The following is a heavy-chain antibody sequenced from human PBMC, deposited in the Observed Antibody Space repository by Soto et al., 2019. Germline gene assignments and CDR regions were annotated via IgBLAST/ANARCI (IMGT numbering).Heavy chain of an antibody. Sequence: SETLSLTCSVSGGSISNAAYSWSWIRQPPGKGLEWIGYIYPSGMPFYNPSLRSRVTISIDRSNDQFSLNLKSVTAADTAVYYCARERGGYGLFDSWGQGTLVTVS. CDR1: GGSISNAAYS. D-gene: IGHD5-18*01. J-gene: IGHJ4*02. CDR3: ARERGGYGLFDS. CDR2: IYPSGMP. V-gene: IGHV4-30-2*01.